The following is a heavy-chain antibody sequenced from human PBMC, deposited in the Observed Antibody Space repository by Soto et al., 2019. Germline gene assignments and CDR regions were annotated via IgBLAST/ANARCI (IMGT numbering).Heavy chain of an antibody. V-gene: IGHV3-21*01. CDR1: GFTFSSYS. CDR2: ISSSSSYI. D-gene: IGHD3-22*01. Sequence: EVQLVESGGGLVKPGGSLRLSCAASGFTFSSYSMNWVRQAPGKGLEWVSSISSSSSYIYYADSVKGRFTISRDNAKNSLYLQMNSLRAEDTAVYYCARDLNEYYYDSSDSLHWGQGTLVTVSS. J-gene: IGHJ4*02. CDR3: ARDLNEYYYDSSDSLH.